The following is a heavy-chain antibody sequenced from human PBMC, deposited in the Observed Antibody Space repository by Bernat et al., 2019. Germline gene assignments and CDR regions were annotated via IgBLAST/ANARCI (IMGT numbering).Heavy chain of an antibody. CDR3: ARSTYSSSWYDINTNYYYYYGMDV. Sequence: VQLVESGGGLVQPGGSLRLSCAASGFTFSSYAMHWVRQAPGKGLEWVAVISYDGSNKYYADSVKGRFTISRDNSKNTLYLQMNSLRAEDTAVYYCARSTYSSSWYDINTNYYYYYGMDVWGQGTTVTVSS. CDR1: GFTFSSYA. D-gene: IGHD6-13*01. CDR2: ISYDGSNK. J-gene: IGHJ6*02. V-gene: IGHV3-30-3*01.